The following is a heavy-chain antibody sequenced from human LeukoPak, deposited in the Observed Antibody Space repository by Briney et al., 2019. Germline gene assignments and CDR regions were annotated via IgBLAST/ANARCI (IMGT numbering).Heavy chain of an antibody. V-gene: IGHV1-8*01. CDR3: AIRTPVDIVATLGERVKKGLDY. J-gene: IGHJ4*02. CDR1: GYTFTSYD. Sequence: GASVKVSCKASGYTFTSYDINWLRQATGQGLEWMGWMNPNSGNTGYAQKFQGRVTMTRNTSMSTAYKELSSLRSEDTAVYYCAIRTPVDIVATLGERVKKGLDYWGQGTLVTVSS. D-gene: IGHD5-12*01. CDR2: MNPNSGNT.